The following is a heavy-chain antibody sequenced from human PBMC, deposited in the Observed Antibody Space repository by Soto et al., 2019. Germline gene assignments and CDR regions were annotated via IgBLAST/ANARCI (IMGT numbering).Heavy chain of an antibody. J-gene: IGHJ5*02. CDR1: GYTFTRYY. D-gene: IGHD6-13*01. CDR2: INPNSGGT. CDR3: ARRAAAGSWFDP. Sequence: GASVKVSCKASGYTFTRYYMHWVRQAPGQGLEWMGWINPNSGGTNYAQKFQGWVTMTRDTSISTAYMELSRLRSDDTAMYYCARRAAAGSWFDPWGQGTLVTVSS. V-gene: IGHV1-2*04.